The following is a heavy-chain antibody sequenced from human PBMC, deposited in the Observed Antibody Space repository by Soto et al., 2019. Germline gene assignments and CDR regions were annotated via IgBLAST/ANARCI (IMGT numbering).Heavy chain of an antibody. CDR1: GDTFSTHT. CDR2: IIPALGIT. D-gene: IGHD2-15*01. CDR3: ARDQYCSVSSCFGYPDV. V-gene: IGHV1-69*08. Sequence: QVQLVQSGATVKRPGSSVRVSCQASGDTFSTHTITWVRQAPGQGLEWVGRIIPALGITTYAQRFQGRVTISAVRSSSTAYMVLSSLTTDDTALYYCARDQYCSVSSCFGYPDVWGGGTAVIVSS. J-gene: IGHJ6*04.